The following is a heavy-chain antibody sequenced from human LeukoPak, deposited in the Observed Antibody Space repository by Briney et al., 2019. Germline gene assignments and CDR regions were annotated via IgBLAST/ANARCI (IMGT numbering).Heavy chain of an antibody. CDR2: IYYSGST. V-gene: IGHV4-39*07. J-gene: IGHJ6*03. Sequence: PSETLSLTCTVSGGSISSSSYYWGWIRQPPGKGLEWIGSIYYSGSTYYNPSLKSRVTISVDTSKNQFSLKLSSVTAADTAVYYCASSHYDSSGYYPGYYYYYMDVWGKGTTVTVSS. CDR3: ASSHYDSSGYYPGYYYYYMDV. D-gene: IGHD3-22*01. CDR1: GGSISSSSYY.